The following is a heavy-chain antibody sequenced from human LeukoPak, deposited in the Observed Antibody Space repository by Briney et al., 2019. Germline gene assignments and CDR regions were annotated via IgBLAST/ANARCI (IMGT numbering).Heavy chain of an antibody. CDR3: ALGGYCSSTSCFYMDV. D-gene: IGHD2-2*01. CDR2: IYYSGSS. CDR1: GGSISSSRYY. V-gene: IGHV4-39*07. Sequence: SETLSLTCTVSGGSISSSRYYWGWIRQPPGKGLEWIGNIYYSGSSYYNPSLKSRVTISVDTSKNQFSLKLSSVTAADTAVYYCALGGYCSSTSCFYMDVWGKGTTVTVSS. J-gene: IGHJ6*03.